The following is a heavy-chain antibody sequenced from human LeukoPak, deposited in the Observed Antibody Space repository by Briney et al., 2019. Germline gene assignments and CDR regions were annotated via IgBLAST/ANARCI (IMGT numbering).Heavy chain of an antibody. Sequence: GASVKVSCKASGGTFSSYAISWVRQAPRQGLEWMGRIIPFFGIANYAQRFQSRVTITADKSTSTPYMRRRSWRPEDRAVYYCARDGVDTAMVWDYWGQGTLVTVSS. CDR2: IIPFFGIA. J-gene: IGHJ4*02. D-gene: IGHD5-18*01. V-gene: IGHV1-69*04. CDR1: GGTFSSYA. CDR3: ARDGVDTAMVWDY.